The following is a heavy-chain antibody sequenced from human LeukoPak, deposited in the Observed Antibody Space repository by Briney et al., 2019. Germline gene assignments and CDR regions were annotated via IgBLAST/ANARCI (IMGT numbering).Heavy chain of an antibody. CDR2: IIPIFGTA. J-gene: IGHJ4*02. CDR3: ARGSSRGSGSSKPFDY. D-gene: IGHD3-10*01. V-gene: IGHV1-69*06. CDR1: GGTFSSYA. Sequence: GASVKVSCKASGGTFSSYAISWVRQAPGQGLEWMGGIIPIFGTANYAQKFQGRVTITADKSTSTAYMELSSLRSDDTAVYYCARGSSRGSGSSKPFDYWGQGTLVTVSS.